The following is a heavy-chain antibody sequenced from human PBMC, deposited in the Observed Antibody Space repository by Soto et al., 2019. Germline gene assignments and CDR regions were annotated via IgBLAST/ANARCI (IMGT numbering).Heavy chain of an antibody. CDR3: ARDSGSGWSHYYYYDMDV. D-gene: IGHD6-19*01. Sequence: QVQLVESGGGVVQPGRSLRLSCAASGFTFSSYGMHWVRQAPGKGLEWVAVIWYDGSNKYYADSVKGRFTISRDNSKNTLYLQMNSLRAEDTAVYYCARDSGSGWSHYYYYDMDVWGQGTTVTVSS. V-gene: IGHV3-33*01. CDR2: IWYDGSNK. CDR1: GFTFSSYG. J-gene: IGHJ6*02.